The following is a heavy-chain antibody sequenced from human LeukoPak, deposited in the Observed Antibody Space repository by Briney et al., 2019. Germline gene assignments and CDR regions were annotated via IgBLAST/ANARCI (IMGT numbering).Heavy chain of an antibody. CDR2: INPNSGTT. V-gene: IGHV1-8*01. D-gene: IGHD2-15*01. Sequence: ASVKVSCKASGYTFISYDFNWVRQATGQGLEWMGWINPNSGTTSYAQTFQGRVSMTRNTSISTAYMELSSLTSEDTAVYYCARSPPHYDCSGGSCYPSRQYYFDYWGQGTLVTVSS. CDR3: ARSPPHYDCSGGSCYPSRQYYFDY. J-gene: IGHJ4*02. CDR1: GYTFISYD.